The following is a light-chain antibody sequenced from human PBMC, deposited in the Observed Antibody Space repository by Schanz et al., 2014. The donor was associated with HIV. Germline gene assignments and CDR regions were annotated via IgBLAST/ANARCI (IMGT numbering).Light chain of an antibody. V-gene: IGLV1-40*01. J-gene: IGLJ2*01. CDR1: TSNIGAGYD. CDR2: GNN. CDR3: GTWDSSLSGAV. Sequence: QSVLTQPPSVSGAPGQRVAISCSGNTSNIGAGYDVHWYVQLPGTAPKLLIYGNNNRPSGVPDRFSGSKSGTSASLDITGLQTGDEADYYCGTWDSSLSGAVFGGGTKLTVL.